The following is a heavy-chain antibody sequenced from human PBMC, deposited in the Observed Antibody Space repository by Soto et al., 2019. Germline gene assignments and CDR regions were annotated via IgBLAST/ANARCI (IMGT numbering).Heavy chain of an antibody. D-gene: IGHD3-3*01. CDR2: IWYDGSNK. CDR1: GFTFSSYG. CDR3: ARGHYDFWSGYYPNYYYYGMDV. J-gene: IGHJ6*02. Sequence: QVQLVESGGGVVQPGRSLRLSCAASGFTFSSYGMHWVRQAPGKGLEWVAVIWYDGSNKYYADSVKGRFTISRDNSKNALYLQMNSLRAEDTAVYYCARGHYDFWSGYYPNYYYYGMDVWGQGTTVTVSS. V-gene: IGHV3-33*01.